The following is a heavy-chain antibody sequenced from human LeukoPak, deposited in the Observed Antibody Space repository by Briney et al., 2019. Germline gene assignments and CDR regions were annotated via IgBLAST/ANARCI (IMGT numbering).Heavy chain of an antibody. V-gene: IGHV3-23*01. Sequence: GGSLRLSCAASGFTFSSYAMSWVRQAPGKGLEWVSAISGSGGSTYYADSVRGRFTISRDNAKNTLYLQMNTLRVEDTAVYYCTKDLMDFDFSACLHHLFLDVWGQGTTVTGSS. CDR1: GFTFSSYA. J-gene: IGHJ6*02. D-gene: IGHD3-3*01. CDR2: ISGSGGST. CDR3: TKDLMDFDFSACLHHLFLDV.